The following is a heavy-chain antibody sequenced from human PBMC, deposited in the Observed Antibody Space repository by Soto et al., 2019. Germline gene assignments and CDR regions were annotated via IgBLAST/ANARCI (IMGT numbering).Heavy chain of an antibody. D-gene: IGHD2-15*01. CDR3: APHVSCSGGSCQYDAFAI. CDR1: GCTFSTYT. Sequence: SVKVSCKASGCTFSTYTISWVRQAPGQGLEWMGRVIPILGLANYAQKFQGRVTITADKSTSTAYMELSSLRSEDTAAYYCAPHVSCSGGSCQYDAFAIRGQGTMVTVSS. CDR2: VIPILGLA. J-gene: IGHJ3*02. V-gene: IGHV1-69*02.